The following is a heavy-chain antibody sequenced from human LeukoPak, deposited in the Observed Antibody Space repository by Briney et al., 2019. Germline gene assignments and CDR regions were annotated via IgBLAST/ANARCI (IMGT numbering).Heavy chain of an antibody. V-gene: IGHV3-66*01. CDR1: GFTVSRNY. Sequence: PGGSLRLSCAASGFTVSRNYMSWVRQAPGKGLEWVSVIYSGGSTYYADSVKGRFTISRDNSKNTLYLQMNSLRAEDTAVYYCARGLNYYDSTGYYTYWGQGTLVTVSS. J-gene: IGHJ4*02. CDR2: IYSGGST. CDR3: ARGLNYYDSTGYYTY. D-gene: IGHD3-22*01.